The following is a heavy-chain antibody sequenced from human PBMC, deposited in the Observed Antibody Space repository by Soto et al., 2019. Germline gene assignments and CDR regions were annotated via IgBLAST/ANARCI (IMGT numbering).Heavy chain of an antibody. V-gene: IGHV1-69*01. CDR2: IIPYYNTL. CDR1: EGTFNSYA. Sequence: QAQVVQSGAEVRKPGSSVKLSCKASEGTFNSYAIAWVRQAPGQGLEWMGGIIPYYNTLNYAQKFQDRVKIAADDSTNTVYKGLGSLRSGDTAVYFCASGASRWYPYFFDSWAQGTLVTVSS. CDR3: ASGASRWYPYFFDS. J-gene: IGHJ4*02. D-gene: IGHD6-13*01.